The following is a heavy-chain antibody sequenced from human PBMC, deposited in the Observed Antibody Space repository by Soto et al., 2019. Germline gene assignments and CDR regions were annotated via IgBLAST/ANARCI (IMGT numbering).Heavy chain of an antibody. D-gene: IGHD5-12*01. CDR1: GESFIGYY. Sequence: QVHLQQWGAGLLKPSETLSLTCAVYGESFIGYYWTWIRQPPGKGLEWIGEINQRGSANYNPSLKSRVTISVDTSNNQFSRKLSSVTAADTSVYYCARTDIVTTNCFDPWGQGTLVTVSS. CDR2: INQRGSA. J-gene: IGHJ5*02. CDR3: ARTDIVTTNCFDP. V-gene: IGHV4-34*02.